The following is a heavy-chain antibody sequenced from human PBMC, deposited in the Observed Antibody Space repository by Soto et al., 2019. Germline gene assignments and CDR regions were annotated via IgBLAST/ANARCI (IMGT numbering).Heavy chain of an antibody. CDR3: AKTSSSWFNYFDY. J-gene: IGHJ4*02. Sequence: GGSLRLSCEASGFTFSGHWMHWVRQAPGKGLEWVSAISGSGGSTYYADSVKGRFTISRDNSKNTLYLQMNSLRAEDTAVYYCAKTSSSWFNYFDYWGQGTLVTVSS. V-gene: IGHV3-23*01. CDR2: ISGSGGST. CDR1: GFTFSGHW. D-gene: IGHD6-13*01.